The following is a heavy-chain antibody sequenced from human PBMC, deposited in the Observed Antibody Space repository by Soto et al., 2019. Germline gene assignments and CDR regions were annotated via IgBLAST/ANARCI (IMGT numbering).Heavy chain of an antibody. CDR1: GGSISSGDYY. Sequence: QVQLQESGPGLVKPSQTLSLTCTVSGGSISSGDYYWSWVGQHPGKGLEWIGYRSCSGSTYYNPSLKSRVTIVVDTSRNQFSLRLSSVTAADTAVYYCAREGGLPYCGGDCLYNWFDPWGQGTLVTVSS. J-gene: IGHJ5*02. CDR2: RSCSGST. CDR3: AREGGLPYCGGDCLYNWFDP. D-gene: IGHD2-21*02. V-gene: IGHV4-31*03.